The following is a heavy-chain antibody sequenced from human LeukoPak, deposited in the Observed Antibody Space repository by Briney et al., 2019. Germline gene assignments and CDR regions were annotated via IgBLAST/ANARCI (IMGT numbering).Heavy chain of an antibody. J-gene: IGHJ5*02. Sequence: SETLSLTCTVSGGSFSTYYWSWIRQPAGKGLEWIGRIYTSGSTNYNPSLKSRVTISVDTSKNQFSLKLSSVTAADTAVYYCARSGSGLLWFGELSPWFDPWGQGTLVTVSS. CDR1: GGSFSTYY. V-gene: IGHV4-4*07. CDR3: ARSGSGLLWFGELSPWFDP. CDR2: IYTSGST. D-gene: IGHD3-10*01.